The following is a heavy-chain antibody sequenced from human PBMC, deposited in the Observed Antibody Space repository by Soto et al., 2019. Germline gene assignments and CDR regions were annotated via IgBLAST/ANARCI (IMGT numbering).Heavy chain of an antibody. D-gene: IGHD3-22*01. V-gene: IGHV4-59*12. CDR1: GGSISSYY. CDR3: ARDTGGYFNQFDY. J-gene: IGHJ4*02. Sequence: SETLSLTCTVSGGSISSYYWSWIRQPPGKGLEWIGYIYYSGSTNYNPSLKSRVTISVDTSKNQFSLKLSSVTAADTAVYYCARDTGGYFNQFDYWGQGTLVTVSS. CDR2: IYYSGST.